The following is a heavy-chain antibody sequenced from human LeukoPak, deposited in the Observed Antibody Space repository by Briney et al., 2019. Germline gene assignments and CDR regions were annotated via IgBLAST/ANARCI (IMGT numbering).Heavy chain of an antibody. V-gene: IGHV3-64*01. J-gene: IGHJ4*02. Sequence: GGSLRLSCAASGFTFSSYAMHWVRQAPGKGLEYVSAISSNGGSTYYANSVKGRFTISRDNSKNTLYLQMGSLRAEDMAVYYCARGTSTPYWGQGTLVTVSS. D-gene: IGHD5/OR15-5a*01. CDR2: ISSNGGST. CDR1: GFTFSSYA. CDR3: ARGTSTPY.